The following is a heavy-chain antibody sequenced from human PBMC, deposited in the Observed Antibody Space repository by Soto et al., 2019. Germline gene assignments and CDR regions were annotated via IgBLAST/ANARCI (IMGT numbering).Heavy chain of an antibody. CDR3: ARDRGEYTSSWFWYFSH. V-gene: IGHV4-4*07. Sequence: SETLSLTCSVSGASISSSNWNWVRQPAGKGPEWVGRLNIAGTINYNPSLKSRITMSMDTSKNQISLHLRSVTAADTAIYYCARDRGEYTSSWFWYFSHWGHGTLVTVSS. D-gene: IGHD6-13*01. CDR1: GASISSSN. CDR2: LNIAGTI. J-gene: IGHJ2*01.